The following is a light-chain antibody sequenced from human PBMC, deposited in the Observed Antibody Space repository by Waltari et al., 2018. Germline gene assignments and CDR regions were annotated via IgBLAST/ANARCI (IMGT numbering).Light chain of an antibody. CDR2: WAS. Sequence: DIVMTQSPEFLAVSLGERATINCKSSQSVLYNSNDKNYLAWYQQKPGQPPKLLIYWASTRQSGVPDRFSGSGSGTDFTLTINSLQAEDVAVYYCQQYYSRRTFGRGTRMEIK. V-gene: IGKV4-1*01. CDR3: QQYYSRRT. J-gene: IGKJ1*01. CDR1: QSVLYNSNDKNY.